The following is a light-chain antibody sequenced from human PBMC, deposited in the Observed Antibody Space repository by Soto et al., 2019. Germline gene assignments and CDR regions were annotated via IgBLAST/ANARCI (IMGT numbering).Light chain of an antibody. V-gene: IGKV1-5*01. CDR3: QQYNSYWT. CDR1: QSISSW. Sequence: DIQMPQSPSTLPASVGDRVTITCRSSQSISSWLAWYHQKPGKAPKLLIYDASSLESGAPSRFSGSGSGTEFTLTISSLQPDDFATYYCQQYNSYWTFGQGTKVEIK. CDR2: DAS. J-gene: IGKJ1*01.